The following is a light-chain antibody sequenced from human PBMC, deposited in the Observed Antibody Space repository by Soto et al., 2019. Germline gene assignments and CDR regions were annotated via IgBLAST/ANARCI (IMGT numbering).Light chain of an antibody. CDR2: TTS. Sequence: DVQMTQSPSSLSASVGDRVTITCRAGQSINSFLNWYQQKPGKAPKLLIHTTSSLQSGVPSRFSGSGSGTDVTLTISSLQPEDFATYYCQQSDSTPQTFGGGTRVEVK. J-gene: IGKJ4*01. CDR1: QSINSF. V-gene: IGKV1-39*01. CDR3: QQSDSTPQT.